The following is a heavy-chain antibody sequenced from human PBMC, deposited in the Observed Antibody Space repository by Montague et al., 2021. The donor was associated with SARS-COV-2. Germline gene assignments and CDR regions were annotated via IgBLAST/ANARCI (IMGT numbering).Heavy chain of an antibody. CDR1: GGSIPNFF. V-gene: IGHV4-59*01. J-gene: IGHJ4*02. CDR2: IHSSGST. Sequence: SETLSLTCTVSGGSIPNFFWNWIRQPPGKGLVLLGYIHSSGSTNYNPSLKSRVIISADTSKSQFSLKLGSVTAADTAVYYCATTPGRFGEFHFDYWGQGTLVTVSS. CDR3: ATTPGRFGEFHFDY. D-gene: IGHD3-10*01.